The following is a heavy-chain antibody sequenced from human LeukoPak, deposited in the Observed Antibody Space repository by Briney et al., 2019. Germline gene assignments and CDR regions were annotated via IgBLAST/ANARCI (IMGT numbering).Heavy chain of an antibody. CDR2: INHSGST. Sequence: SETLSLTCAVYGGSFSGYYWSWIRQPPGKGLEWIGEINHSGSTNYNPSLKSRVTISVDTSKNQFSLKLNSVTAADTGVYYCARHMSSILVGGTLLYYYMDVWGIGTTVTISS. D-gene: IGHD2-8*02. V-gene: IGHV4-34*01. J-gene: IGHJ6*03. CDR3: ARHMSSILVGGTLLYYYMDV. CDR1: GGSFSGYY.